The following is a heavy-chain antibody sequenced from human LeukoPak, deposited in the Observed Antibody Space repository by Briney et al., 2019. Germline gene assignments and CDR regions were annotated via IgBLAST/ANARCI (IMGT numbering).Heavy chain of an antibody. CDR1: GYTFTSYQ. V-gene: IGHV1-46*01. Sequence: GASVKVACKASGYTFTSYQIHWVRQAPGQGLEWMGIINPSGGSTNYAQKVQGRVTMTRDMSTSTVYMELSSVRSEDTAVYYCARDRPFGVVIGGFDPWGQGTLVTVSS. CDR2: INPSGGST. CDR3: ARDRPFGVVIGGFDP. J-gene: IGHJ5*02. D-gene: IGHD3-3*01.